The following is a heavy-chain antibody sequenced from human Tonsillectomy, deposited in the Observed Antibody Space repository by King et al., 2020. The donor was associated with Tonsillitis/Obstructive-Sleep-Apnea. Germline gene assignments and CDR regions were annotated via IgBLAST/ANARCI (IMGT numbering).Heavy chain of an antibody. D-gene: IGHD3-22*01. CDR1: GGSISSNHW. Sequence: VQLQESGPGLVKPSGTLSLTCAVSGGSISSNHWWSWVRQPPGKGLEWIGEIYRSGSTNYNPSLKSRVTISLDKSRNQFSLKLSSVAAADTAVYYCARVEYYYASIGLKYFFDYWGQGTLVTVSS. CDR2: IYRSGST. V-gene: IGHV4-4*02. J-gene: IGHJ4*02. CDR3: ARVEYYYASIGLKYFFDY.